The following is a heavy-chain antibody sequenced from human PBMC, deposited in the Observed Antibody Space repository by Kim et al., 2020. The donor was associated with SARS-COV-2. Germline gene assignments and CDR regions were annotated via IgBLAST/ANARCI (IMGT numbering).Heavy chain of an antibody. D-gene: IGHD2-8*02. V-gene: IGHV3-23*01. CDR1: GFTFSVHA. CDR2: IGGSDGTT. CDR3: AKSDCAGGTCFLINY. J-gene: IGHJ4*02. Sequence: GGSLRLSCAASGFTFSVHAMNWVRQAPGRGLEWVSGIGGSDGTTYYADSVKGRFTISRDNSRNTLFLLMNALRAEDTAIYYCAKSDCAGGTCFLINYWGQGTLVTVSS.